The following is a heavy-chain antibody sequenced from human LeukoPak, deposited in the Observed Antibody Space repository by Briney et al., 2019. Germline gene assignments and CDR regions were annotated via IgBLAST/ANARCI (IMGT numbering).Heavy chain of an antibody. V-gene: IGHV1-2*02. CDR3: ARGHIMITFGGVIVTYGMDV. J-gene: IGHJ6*02. D-gene: IGHD3-16*02. CDR2: INPNSGGT. Sequence: GASVKVSCKASGYTFTCYYMHWVRQAPGQGLEWMGWINPNSGGTNYAQKFQGRVTMTRDTSISTAYMELSRLRSDDTAVYYCARGHIMITFGGVIVTYGMDVWGQGTTVTVSS. CDR1: GYTFTCYY.